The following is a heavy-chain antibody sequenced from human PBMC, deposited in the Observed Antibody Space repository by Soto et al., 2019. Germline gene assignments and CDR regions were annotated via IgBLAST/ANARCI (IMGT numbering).Heavy chain of an antibody. CDR1: GDTFSGYS. D-gene: IGHD5-12*01. V-gene: IGHV1-69*12. CDR2: IIPIFGTT. Sequence: QVQLVQSGAEVKKPGSSVKVSCKASGDTFSGYSISWVRQAPGQGLERMGGIIPIFGTTNYAQRFQGRVTFTADESTRTTYMELSSLKSEDTAVYYCARDLGSGYDPGEHWGQGTLVTVSS. J-gene: IGHJ4*02. CDR3: ARDLGSGYDPGEH.